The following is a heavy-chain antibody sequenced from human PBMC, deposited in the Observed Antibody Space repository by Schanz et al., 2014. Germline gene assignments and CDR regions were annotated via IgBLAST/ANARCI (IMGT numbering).Heavy chain of an antibody. Sequence: EVQLVESGGGLVKPGGSLRLSCAASGFIFSNSWMSWVRQAPGKGLEWVANIGYDGSEKYYVDSVKGRFTISRDNSKDTLYLQMSGLTPEDTAVYYCARGPIPIQGVPMDFWGQGTLVTVSS. J-gene: IGHJ4*02. CDR1: GFIFSNSW. V-gene: IGHV3-7*04. CDR3: ARGPIPIQGVPMDF. D-gene: IGHD3-10*01. CDR2: IGYDGSEK.